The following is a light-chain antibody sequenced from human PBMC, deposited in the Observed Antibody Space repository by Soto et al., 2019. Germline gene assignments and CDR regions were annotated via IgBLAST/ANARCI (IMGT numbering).Light chain of an antibody. V-gene: IGKV3D-15*01. CDR1: QSIRTN. CDR3: QQYNNWPPLT. CDR2: DAS. Sequence: VMTQSPATLSVSPGNRATLSCRASQSIRTNLAWYQQKPGQAPRLLIYDASTRATGIPARFSGSGSGTEFTLTISSLQSEDFAVYYCQQYNNWPPLTFGQGTKVDIK. J-gene: IGKJ1*01.